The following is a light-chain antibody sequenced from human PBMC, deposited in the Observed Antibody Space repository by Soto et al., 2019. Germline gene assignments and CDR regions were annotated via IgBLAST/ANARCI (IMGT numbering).Light chain of an antibody. CDR3: QTWATGVRV. Sequence: QLVLTQSPSVSASLGASVKLTCTLSSGHSDYAIAWHQQQPEKGPRYLMKLNSDGSHNKGDGIPDRFSGSSSGAERYLTISSLQSEDEADYYCQTWATGVRVFGGGTKLTVL. V-gene: IGLV4-69*01. J-gene: IGLJ3*02. CDR1: SGHSDYA. CDR2: LNSDGSH.